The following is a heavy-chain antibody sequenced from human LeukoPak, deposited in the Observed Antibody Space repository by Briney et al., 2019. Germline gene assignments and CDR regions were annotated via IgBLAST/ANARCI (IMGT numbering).Heavy chain of an antibody. CDR1: GGSISSSGYY. CDR2: INYSGST. V-gene: IGHV4-39*01. J-gene: IGHJ4*02. D-gene: IGHD3-10*01. Sequence: SETLSLTCTVSGGSISSSGYYWGWIRQPPGKGLEWIGIINYSGSTYYNPSLKSRVTISVDTSKNQFSLKLSSVTAADTAVFYCARRRGSGSPYFDYWGQETLVTVSS. CDR3: ARRRGSGSPYFDY.